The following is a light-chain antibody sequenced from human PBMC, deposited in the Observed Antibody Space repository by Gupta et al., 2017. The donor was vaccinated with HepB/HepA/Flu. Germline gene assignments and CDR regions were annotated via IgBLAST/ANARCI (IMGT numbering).Light chain of an antibody. CDR1: QDINSW. V-gene: IGKV1-12*02. Sequence: DIQMTQSPSSVSASIGDRVTITCRASQDINSWLAWYQHKPGKAPKLLIYAASSLQSDVPSRFSGSGSGTDFTLTINSLQPEDFANYYCQQSRSFPFTFGQGTRLEIK. CDR3: QQSRSFPFT. CDR2: AAS. J-gene: IGKJ5*01.